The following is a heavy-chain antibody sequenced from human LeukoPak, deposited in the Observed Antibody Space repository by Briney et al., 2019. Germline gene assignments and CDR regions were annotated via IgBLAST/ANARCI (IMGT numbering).Heavy chain of an antibody. J-gene: IGHJ6*02. V-gene: IGHV3-11*04. CDR3: ARDMAAAGTIYYGMDV. D-gene: IGHD6-13*01. CDR1: GFTFSDYY. CDR2: ISSSGSTI. Sequence: GGSLRLSCAASGFTFSDYYMSWIRQAPGKGLEWVSYISSSGSTIYYADSVKGRFTISRDNAKNSLYLQMNSLRAEDTAVYYCARDMAAAGTIYYGMDVWGQGTTVTVSS.